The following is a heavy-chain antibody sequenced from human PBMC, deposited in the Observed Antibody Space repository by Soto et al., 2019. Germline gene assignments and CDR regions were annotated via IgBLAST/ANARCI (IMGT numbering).Heavy chain of an antibody. V-gene: IGHV1-18*04. Sequence: VASVKVSCKASGYTFTSYGISWVRQAPGQGLEWMGWISAYNGNTNYAQKLQGRVTMTTDTSTSTAYMELRSLRSDDTAVYYCARAVITFGGVIPDNWFDPWGQGTLVTVSS. CDR3: ARAVITFGGVIPDNWFDP. J-gene: IGHJ5*02. CDR2: ISAYNGNT. CDR1: GYTFTSYG. D-gene: IGHD3-16*02.